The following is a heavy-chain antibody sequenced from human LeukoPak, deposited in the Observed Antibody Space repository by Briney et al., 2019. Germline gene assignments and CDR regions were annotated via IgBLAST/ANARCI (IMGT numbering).Heavy chain of an antibody. CDR1: GFTFSNYA. Sequence: GGSLRLSCAASGFTFSNYAMHWVRQAPGKGLEWVAVISYDGSNKYYADSVKGRFTISRDNSKNTLYLQMNSLRAEDTAVYYCARDRGGSYYFDYWGQGTLVTVSS. CDR2: ISYDGSNK. V-gene: IGHV3-30-3*01. J-gene: IGHJ4*02. CDR3: ARDRGGSYYFDY. D-gene: IGHD1-26*01.